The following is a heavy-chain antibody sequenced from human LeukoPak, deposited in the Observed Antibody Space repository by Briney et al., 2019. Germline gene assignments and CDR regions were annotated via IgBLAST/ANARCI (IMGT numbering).Heavy chain of an antibody. Sequence: GASVKVSCKASGYSFTRYSINWVRQAPGQGLEWMGWINPNSGGTNYAQKFQGRVTMTRDTSISTAYMELSRLRSDDTAVYYCAREVVDYGSGILVGGYFDYWGQGTLVTVSS. J-gene: IGHJ4*02. CDR1: GYSFTRYS. D-gene: IGHD3-10*01. CDR2: INPNSGGT. CDR3: AREVVDYGSGILVGGYFDY. V-gene: IGHV1-2*02.